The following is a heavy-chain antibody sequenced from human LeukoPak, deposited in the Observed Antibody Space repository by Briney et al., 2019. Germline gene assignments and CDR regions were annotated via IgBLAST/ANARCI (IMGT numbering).Heavy chain of an antibody. D-gene: IGHD3-3*01. CDR3: ARVYDFWSGYYGMDV. J-gene: IGHJ6*02. CDR1: GYTFTGYY. CDR2: INPNSGGT. Sequence: GASVKVSCKASGYTFTGYYMHWVRQAPGQGLEWMGWINPNSGGTNYAQKFQGRVTMTRDTSISTAYMELSRLRSDDTAVYYCARVYDFWSGYYGMDVWGQGTTVTVSS. V-gene: IGHV1-2*02.